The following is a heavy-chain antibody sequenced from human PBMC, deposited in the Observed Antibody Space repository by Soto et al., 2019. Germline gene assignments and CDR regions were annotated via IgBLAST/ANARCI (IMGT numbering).Heavy chain of an antibody. D-gene: IGHD4-17*01. CDR2: ISPKTGNT. CDR3: ARSTYAYDY. J-gene: IGHJ4*02. Sequence: EVQLVESGGDLVQPGGSLRLTCAASGFPLSDYSMIWVRQAPGKGLEWVSYISPKTGNTYYADSVKGRFTISRDSAKNSVFLQMNSIRDEDTDVYSCARSTYAYDYWGQGTLVSVSS. CDR1: GFPLSDYS. V-gene: IGHV3-48*02.